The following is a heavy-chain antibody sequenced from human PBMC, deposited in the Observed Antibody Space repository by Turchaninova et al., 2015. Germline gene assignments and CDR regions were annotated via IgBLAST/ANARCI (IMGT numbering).Heavy chain of an antibody. CDR2: INPNGGGT. J-gene: IGHJ4*02. Sequence: QVQLVQSGAEVKKPGASVKVSCKASGYTFTDYYMEWVRQSPGPGPEWMGWINPNGGGTNFAQKLQGRVTMTRDTSISTVYMELSRLRSDDTAVYYCARDPGQSYGPADYWGQGTLVTVSS. CDR1: GYTFTDYY. CDR3: ARDPGQSYGPADY. V-gene: IGHV1-2*02. D-gene: IGHD5-18*01.